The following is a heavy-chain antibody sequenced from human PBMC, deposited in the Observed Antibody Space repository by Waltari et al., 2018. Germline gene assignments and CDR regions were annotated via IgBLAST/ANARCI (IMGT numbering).Heavy chain of an antibody. J-gene: IGHJ3*02. CDR1: GGPITSSSSC. CDR3: VRQGSGGRAFDI. D-gene: IGHD3-10*01. Sequence: QLQLQESGPGLVKASETLSLTCIVSGGPITSSSSCWGWIRQPPGKGLAWIGRTGGTYRNPALKSRVTISVDTSKSQFSLKLSSVTAADTAVYYCVRQGSGGRAFDIWGLGTMVTVSS. CDR2: TGGT. V-gene: IGHV4-39*01.